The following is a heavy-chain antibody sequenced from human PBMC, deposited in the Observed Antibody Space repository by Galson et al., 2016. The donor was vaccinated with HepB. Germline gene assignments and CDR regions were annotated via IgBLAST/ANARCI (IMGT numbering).Heavy chain of an antibody. Sequence: SVKVSCKASGYNFTSYYMHWVRQAPGQGLDWMGVINPRNGRTNYAQRFQGRVTMTRDTSTSTVYMELSSLRSEDTAVYYCTTLDYWGQGTLVTVFS. CDR2: INPRNGRT. CDR3: TTLDY. V-gene: IGHV1-46*01. CDR1: GYNFTSYY. J-gene: IGHJ4*02.